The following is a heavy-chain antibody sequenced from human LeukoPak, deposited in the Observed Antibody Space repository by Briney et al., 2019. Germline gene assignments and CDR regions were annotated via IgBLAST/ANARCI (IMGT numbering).Heavy chain of an antibody. CDR3: ARVVAGSVYNSGMDV. V-gene: IGHV3-30*01. CDR1: GFTFSTYV. Sequence: PGGSLRLSCAASGFTFSTYVMHGVRQAPGKGLQWVAVILYDGSSKYYADSVKGRFIISRDNSKNTLYLQMNGLTAEDTAVYYCARVVAGSVYNSGMDVWGQGTTVTVSS. J-gene: IGHJ6*02. D-gene: IGHD6-19*01. CDR2: ILYDGSSK.